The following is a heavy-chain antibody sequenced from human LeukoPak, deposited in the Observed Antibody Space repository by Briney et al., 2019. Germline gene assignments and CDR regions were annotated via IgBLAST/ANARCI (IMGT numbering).Heavy chain of an antibody. CDR3: ARDPAFAWTGYYYYYYYGMDV. D-gene: IGHD3/OR15-3a*01. Sequence: GGSLRLSCAASGVTFSSYSMNWVRQAPGKGLEWVSSISSSSSYIYYADSVKGRFTISRDNAKNSLYLQMNSVRAEDTAVYYCARDPAFAWTGYYYYYYYGMDVWGQGTTVTVSS. V-gene: IGHV3-21*01. CDR1: GVTFSSYS. CDR2: ISSSSSYI. J-gene: IGHJ6*02.